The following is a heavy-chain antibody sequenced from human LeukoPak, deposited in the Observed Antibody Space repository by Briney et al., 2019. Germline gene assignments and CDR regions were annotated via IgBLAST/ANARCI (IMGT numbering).Heavy chain of an antibody. V-gene: IGHV4-59*01. J-gene: IGHJ6*03. CDR2: IYYSGST. CDR1: GGSISSYY. CDR3: ARVPPGGPGYYYDSSGPEGYMDV. D-gene: IGHD3-22*01. Sequence: SETLSLTCTVSGGSISSYYWSWIRQPPGKGLEWIGYIYYSGSTNYNPSLKSRVTISVDTSKNQFSLKLSSVTAADTAVYYCARVPPGGPGYYYDSSGPEGYMDVWGKGTTVTVSS.